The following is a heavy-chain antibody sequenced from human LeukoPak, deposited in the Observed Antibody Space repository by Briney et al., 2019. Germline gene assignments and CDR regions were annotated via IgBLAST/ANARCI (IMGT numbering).Heavy chain of an antibody. Sequence: GGSLRLSCAASGFPFSSYGMHWVRQAPGKGLEWVARLVYDERNDYANSVKGRFTISRHNSENTLYLQMDNLRVDDTAVYYCARDLSAAYDFWGQGILVTVSS. V-gene: IGHV3-33*01. J-gene: IGHJ4*02. D-gene: IGHD2-21*01. CDR3: ARDLSAAYDF. CDR1: GFPFSSYG. CDR2: LVYDERN.